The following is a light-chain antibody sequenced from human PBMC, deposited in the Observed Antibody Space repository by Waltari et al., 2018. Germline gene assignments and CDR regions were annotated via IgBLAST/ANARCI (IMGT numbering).Light chain of an antibody. CDR3: QQYNTDFFT. V-gene: IGKV1-5*03. J-gene: IGKJ3*01. CDR1: QSISTW. CDR2: KAS. Sequence: TITCRASQSISTWLAWYQQKPGKAPNLLIYKASYLESGVPSRFSGSGSGTEFTLTISSLQPDDFATYYCQQYNTDFFTFGPGTKVDIK.